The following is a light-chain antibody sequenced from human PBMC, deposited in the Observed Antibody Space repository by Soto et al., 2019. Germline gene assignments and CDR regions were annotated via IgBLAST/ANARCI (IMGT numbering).Light chain of an antibody. CDR3: HHYDSSPLT. CDR2: GAS. V-gene: IGKV3-20*01. Sequence: EIVLTQSPGTLSLSPGERATLSCRASQSVSSSYLAWYQQKPGQAPRLLIYGASSRATGIPDRFSGSGSRTHFTLTISRLEPEDFAVYYCHHYDSSPLTCGGGTKVEIK. CDR1: QSVSSSY. J-gene: IGKJ4*01.